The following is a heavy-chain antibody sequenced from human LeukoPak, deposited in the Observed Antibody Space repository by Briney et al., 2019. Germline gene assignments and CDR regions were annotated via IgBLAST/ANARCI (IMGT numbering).Heavy chain of an antibody. CDR1: GYSFTSYW. V-gene: IGHV5-51*01. D-gene: IGHD1-26*01. CDR2: IYPGDSDT. CDR3: ARSIVGTASYYYNMDV. J-gene: IGHJ6*02. Sequence: GESLQISCQGSGYSFTSYWIGWVRQMPGKGLEWMGIIYPGDSDTRYSPSFQGHVTISADKSISTAYLQWSSLKASDTAMYYCARSIVGTASYYYNMDVWGQGTTVTVSS.